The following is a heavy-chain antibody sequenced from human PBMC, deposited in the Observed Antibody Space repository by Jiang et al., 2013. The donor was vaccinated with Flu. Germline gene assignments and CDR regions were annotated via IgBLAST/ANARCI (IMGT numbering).Heavy chain of an antibody. CDR2: IYPGDSDT. V-gene: IGHV5-51*01. J-gene: IGHJ5*02. CDR1: YW. CDR3: ARQLGADYGDNWFDP. D-gene: IGHD4-17*01. Sequence: YWIGWVRQMPGKGLEWMGIIYPGDSDTRYSPSFQGQVTISADKSISTAYLQWSSLKASDTAMYYCARQLGADYGDNWFDPWGQGTLVTVSS.